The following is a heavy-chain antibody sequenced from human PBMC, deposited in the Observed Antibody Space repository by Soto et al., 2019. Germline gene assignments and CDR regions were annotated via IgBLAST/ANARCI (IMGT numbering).Heavy chain of an antibody. Sequence: PGGSLRLSCAASGFTFSSYSMNWVRQAPGKGLEWVSSISSSSSYIYYADSVKGRFTTSRDNAKNSLNLQMNSLRAEDTAVYYCARDRDFVVGYYFDYWGQGTLVTVSS. CDR3: ARDRDFVVGYYFDY. J-gene: IGHJ4*02. CDR2: ISSSSSYI. V-gene: IGHV3-21*01. CDR1: GFTFSSYS. D-gene: IGHD3-10*01.